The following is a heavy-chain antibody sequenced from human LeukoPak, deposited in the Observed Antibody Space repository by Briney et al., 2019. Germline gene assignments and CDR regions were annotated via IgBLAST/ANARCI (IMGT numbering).Heavy chain of an antibody. Sequence: PSETLSLTCAVSSYSISSGYYWGWIWQPPGKGLEWIGSIYHSGNTYYNPSLKSRVTISVDTSKNQFSLKLSSVTAADTAVHYCARGPWGYDSSFFIDYWGQGTLVTVSS. D-gene: IGHD3-22*01. J-gene: IGHJ4*02. CDR2: IYHSGNT. CDR1: SYSISSGYY. V-gene: IGHV4-38-2*01. CDR3: ARGPWGYDSSFFIDY.